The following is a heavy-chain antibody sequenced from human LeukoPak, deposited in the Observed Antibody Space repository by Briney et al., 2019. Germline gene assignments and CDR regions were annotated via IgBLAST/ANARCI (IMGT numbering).Heavy chain of an antibody. V-gene: IGHV3-30*02. CDR3: ATYYYASGNYYNYIYY. CDR1: GFTFSRYG. D-gene: IGHD3-10*01. CDR2: IRYDESDK. Sequence: GGSLRLSCAASGFTFSRYGMHWVRQAPGKGLEWVAFIRYDESDKKYKDSVEGRFTVSKDNSKNTVSLQMHSLRVEDTAVYFCATYYYASGNYYNYIYYWGQGALVTVPS. J-gene: IGHJ4*02.